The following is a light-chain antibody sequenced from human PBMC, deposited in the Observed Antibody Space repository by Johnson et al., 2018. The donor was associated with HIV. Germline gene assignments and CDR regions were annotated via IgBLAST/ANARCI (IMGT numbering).Light chain of an antibody. CDR1: SSNIGNNY. CDR2: ENN. CDR3: QSWDSRLCVGSYVFYV. Sequence: QSVLTQPPSVSAAPGQKVTISCSGSSSNIGNNYVSWYQQLPGTAPKLLIYENNKRPSGIPDRFSGSKSGTSATLDITGLQTGDDADYYCQSWDSRLCVGSYVFYVFETGTKVTVL. V-gene: IGLV1-51*02. J-gene: IGLJ1*01.